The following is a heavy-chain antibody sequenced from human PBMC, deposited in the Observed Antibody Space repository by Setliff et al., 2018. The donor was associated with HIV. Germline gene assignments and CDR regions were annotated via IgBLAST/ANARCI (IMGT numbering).Heavy chain of an antibody. D-gene: IGHD2-2*01. J-gene: IGHJ6*03. CDR1: GYTFTNYY. CDR2: IDPSGGSP. Sequence: ASVKVSCKASGYTFTNYYIHWVRQAPGQGLEWMGIIDPSGGSPTYAQKFQGRVTITADESTSTAYMELSSLRSEDTAVYYCARVNRGSSTTWPAFYYYYMDVWGKGTTVTVSS. V-gene: IGHV1-46*01. CDR3: ARVNRGSSTTWPAFYYYYMDV.